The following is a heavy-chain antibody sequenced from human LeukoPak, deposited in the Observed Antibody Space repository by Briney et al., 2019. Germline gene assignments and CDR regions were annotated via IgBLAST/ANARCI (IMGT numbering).Heavy chain of an antibody. Sequence: QPGRSLRLSCAASGFTFSSLVMHWVRQAPGKGLEWVALIAYDGSNKYYADSVKGRFTISRDNAKNSLYLQMNSLRAEDTAVYYCARAAIGQWLVLWGQGTLVTVSS. CDR3: ARAAIGQWLVL. D-gene: IGHD6-19*01. CDR1: GFTFSSLV. V-gene: IGHV3-30*03. CDR2: IAYDGSNK. J-gene: IGHJ4*02.